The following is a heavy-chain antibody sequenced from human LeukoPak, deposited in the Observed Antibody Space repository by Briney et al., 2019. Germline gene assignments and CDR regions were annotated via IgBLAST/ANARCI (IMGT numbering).Heavy chain of an antibody. Sequence: GGSLRLSCAASGFTFSSYAMSWVRQAPGKGLEWVSAISGSGGSTYYADSVKGRFTISRDNSKNTLYLQMNRLRAEDTAVYYCAKVSPPDALTYYYGSGSDYWGQGTLVTVSS. CDR2: ISGSGGST. CDR1: GFTFSSYA. J-gene: IGHJ4*02. CDR3: AKVSPPDALTYYYGSGSDY. V-gene: IGHV3-23*01. D-gene: IGHD3-10*01.